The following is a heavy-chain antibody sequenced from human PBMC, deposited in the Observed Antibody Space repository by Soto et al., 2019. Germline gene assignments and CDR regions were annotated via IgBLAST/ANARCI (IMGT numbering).Heavy chain of an antibody. CDR2: IYYSGST. CDR3: ARDGVAAAGTHWFDP. D-gene: IGHD6-13*01. Sequence: QVQLQESGPGLVKPSQTLSLTCTVSGGSISSGGDYWSWIRQHPGKGLEWIGYIYYSGSTYYNPSLKSRVTISVDTSKNQFSLKLSSVTAADTAVYYCARDGVAAAGTHWFDPWGQGTLVTVSS. J-gene: IGHJ5*02. CDR1: GGSISSGGDY. V-gene: IGHV4-31*03.